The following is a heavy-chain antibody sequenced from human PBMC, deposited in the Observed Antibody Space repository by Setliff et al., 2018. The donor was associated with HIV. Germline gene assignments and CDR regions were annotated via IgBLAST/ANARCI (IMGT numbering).Heavy chain of an antibody. D-gene: IGHD6-19*01. Sequence: SETLSLTCTVSGGSTDSGSYYWAWIRQPPGKGLEWIGSMYYTGSTYYNPSLKSRVTISIDTSKNQFSLKLNSVTAAGTAMYYCARDGGSSGWYFVLGYSDYWGPGTLVTVSS. J-gene: IGHJ4*02. V-gene: IGHV4-39*02. CDR3: ARDGGSSGWYFVLGYSDY. CDR2: MYYTGST. CDR1: GGSTDSGSYY.